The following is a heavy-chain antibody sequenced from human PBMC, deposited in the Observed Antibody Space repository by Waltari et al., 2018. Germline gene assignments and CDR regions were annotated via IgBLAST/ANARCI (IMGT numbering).Heavy chain of an antibody. Sequence: QVQLQESGPGLVKPSQTLSLTCTVSGGSISSGSYYWSWIRQPAGKGLEWIGRIYTSGSTNYNPSLKSRVTISVDTSRNQFSLKLSSVTAADTAVYYCARGRGYYDSSGYSDRIDYWGQGTLVTVSS. J-gene: IGHJ4*02. CDR1: GGSISSGSYY. D-gene: IGHD3-22*01. CDR2: IYTSGST. V-gene: IGHV4-61*02. CDR3: ARGRGYYDSSGYSDRIDY.